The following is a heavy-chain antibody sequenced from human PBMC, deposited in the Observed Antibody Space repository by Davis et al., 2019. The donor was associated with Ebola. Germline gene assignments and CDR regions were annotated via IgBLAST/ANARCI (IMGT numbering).Heavy chain of an antibody. D-gene: IGHD3-9*01. V-gene: IGHV3-48*01. CDR2: ISSSSSTI. CDR3: ARPDILTGFYYFDH. CDR1: GFTFSSYS. J-gene: IGHJ4*02. Sequence: GESLKISCAASGFTFSSYSMNWVRQAPGKGLEWVSYISSSSSTIYYADSVKGRFTISRDNAKNSLYLQMNSLRAEDTAVYYCARPDILTGFYYFDHWGQGTLVTVSS.